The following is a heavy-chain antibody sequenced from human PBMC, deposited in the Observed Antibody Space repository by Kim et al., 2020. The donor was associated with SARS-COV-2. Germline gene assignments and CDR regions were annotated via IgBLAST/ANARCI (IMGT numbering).Heavy chain of an antibody. Sequence: RVTISVDTSKNQFSLKLSSVTAADTAVYYCARDYYDSSGYPYYYYGMDVWGQGTTVTVSS. CDR3: ARDYYDSSGYPYYYYGMDV. V-gene: IGHV4-59*01. J-gene: IGHJ6*02. D-gene: IGHD3-22*01.